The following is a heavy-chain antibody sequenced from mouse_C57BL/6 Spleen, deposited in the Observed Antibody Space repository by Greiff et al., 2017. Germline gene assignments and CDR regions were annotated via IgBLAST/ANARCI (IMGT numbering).Heavy chain of an antibody. CDR3: TRSVITTVVAPRAMDY. CDR2: IDPETGGT. V-gene: IGHV1-15*01. Sequence: VQLVESGAELVRPGASVTLSCKASGYTFTDYEMHWVKQTPVHGLEWIGAIDPETGGTAYNQKFKGKAILTADKSSSTAYMELRSLTSEDSAVYYCTRSVITTVVAPRAMDYWGQGTSVTVSS. CDR1: GYTFTDYE. D-gene: IGHD1-1*01. J-gene: IGHJ4*01.